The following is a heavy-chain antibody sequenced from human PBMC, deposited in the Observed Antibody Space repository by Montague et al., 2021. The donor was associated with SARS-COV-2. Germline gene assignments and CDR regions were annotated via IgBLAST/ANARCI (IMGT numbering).Heavy chain of an antibody. CDR1: GFTFSTYA. CDR2: ISVSGGST. V-gene: IGHV3-23*01. J-gene: IGHJ5*02. D-gene: IGHD6-13*01. Sequence: SLRLSCAASGFTFSTYAMSWVRQAPGKELEWVSAISVSGGSTYYXDSVKGRFTISRDNSKNTLYLQMYSLRAEDTAVYYCAKDRESGIAAIGWFDPWGQGTLVTVSS. CDR3: AKDRESGIAAIGWFDP.